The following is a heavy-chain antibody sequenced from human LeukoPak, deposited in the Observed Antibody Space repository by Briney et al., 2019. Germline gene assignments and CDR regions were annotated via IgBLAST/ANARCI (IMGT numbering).Heavy chain of an antibody. CDR2: INPSSGDT. CDR3: AISDFADSDVYFDS. D-gene: IGHD4-17*01. CDR1: GYTFTGYY. Sequence: ASVKVSCKASGYTFTGYYMHWVRQAPEQGLEWMGWINPSSGDTNYAQRFQGRVTMTRDTSIGTAYMELKSLISDDTAVFYCAISDFADSDVYFDSWGQGTLVIVSS. J-gene: IGHJ4*02. V-gene: IGHV1-2*02.